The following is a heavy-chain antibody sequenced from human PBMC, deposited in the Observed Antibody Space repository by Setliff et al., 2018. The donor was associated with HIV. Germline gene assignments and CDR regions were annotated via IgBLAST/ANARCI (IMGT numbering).Heavy chain of an antibody. J-gene: IGHJ3*02. D-gene: IGHD5-18*01. Sequence: GGSLRLSCAASGFTFSSYSMNWVRQAPGKGLEWVSSIDIGRGDIFYADSVQGRFTIYRDNAKNSLYLQMDGLRAEDTAVYFCARERGYNYGRGGAFDIWGQGTMVTVSS. CDR2: IDIGRGDI. V-gene: IGHV3-21*01. CDR3: ARERGYNYGRGGAFDI. CDR1: GFTFSSYS.